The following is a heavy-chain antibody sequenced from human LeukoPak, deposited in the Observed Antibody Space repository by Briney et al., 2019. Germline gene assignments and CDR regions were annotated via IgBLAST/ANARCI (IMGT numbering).Heavy chain of an antibody. V-gene: IGHV4-34*01. CDR1: GGSFSGYY. CDR3: ARVRLATVTDY. J-gene: IGHJ4*02. D-gene: IGHD4-17*01. Sequence: SETLSLTCAVYGGSFSGYYWSWIRQPPGKGLEWIGEINHSGSTNYNPSLKSRVTISVDTSKNQFSLKLSSVTAADTAVYYCARVRLATVTDYWGQGTLVTVSS. CDR2: INHSGST.